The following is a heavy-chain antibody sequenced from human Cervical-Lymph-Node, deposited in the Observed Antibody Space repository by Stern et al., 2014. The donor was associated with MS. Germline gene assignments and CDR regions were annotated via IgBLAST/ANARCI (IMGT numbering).Heavy chain of an antibody. CDR2: IYYSGHT. CDR1: GGSISSYY. J-gene: IGHJ4*02. Sequence: QLQLQESGPGLVKPSETLSLTCTVSGGSISSYYWSWIRQPPGTGLEWIAYIYYSGHTDYNPSLQGRVTLSVDTSKNQISLRLSSVTAADTAVYYCARGYSSSWYGGRFFNYWGQGTLVTVSS. D-gene: IGHD6-13*01. CDR3: ARGYSSSWYGGRFFNY. V-gene: IGHV4-59*01.